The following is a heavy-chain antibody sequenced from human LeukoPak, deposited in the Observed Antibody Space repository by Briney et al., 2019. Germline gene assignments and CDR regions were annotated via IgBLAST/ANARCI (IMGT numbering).Heavy chain of an antibody. CDR3: ARLDYYDSSGYYLAAFDI. D-gene: IGHD3-22*01. J-gene: IGHJ3*02. Sequence: SETLSLTCTVSGGSISSYYWSWIRQPPGKGLEWIGYIYYSGSTNYNPSLKSRVTISVDTSKNQFSLKLSPVTAADTAVYYCARLDYYDSSGYYLAAFDIWGQGTMVTVSS. CDR2: IYYSGST. V-gene: IGHV4-59*08. CDR1: GGSISSYY.